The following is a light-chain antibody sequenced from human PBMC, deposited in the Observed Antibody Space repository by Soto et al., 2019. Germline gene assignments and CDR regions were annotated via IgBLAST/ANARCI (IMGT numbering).Light chain of an antibody. V-gene: IGKV3-15*01. CDR3: QQYHNGTRAT. Sequence: EIVLTQSPATLSLSPGERATLSCRASQSVSSSYLAWYQQKPGQAPRLLIYGASTRATGIPDRFSGSGSGTESTLTLTSLKPEHFAVSFCQQYHNGTRATFGQGTKVDIK. CDR2: GAS. CDR1: QSVSSSY. J-gene: IGKJ1*01.